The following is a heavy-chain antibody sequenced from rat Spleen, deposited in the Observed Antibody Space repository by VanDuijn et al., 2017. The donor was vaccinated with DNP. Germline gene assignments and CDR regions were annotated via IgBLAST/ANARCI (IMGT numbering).Heavy chain of an antibody. J-gene: IGHJ3*01. D-gene: IGHD1-12*02. Sequence: EVQLVESGGDLVQPGKSLKLSCEVSGFTINNYWMAWIRQVPGKGLEWVASISSSGETTYYPDSVKGRFTTSRDTAYSTLYLQMNSLRSEDTATYFCAGNYYDGSSYYPFAYWGQGTLVTVSS. V-gene: IGHV5-31*01. CDR1: GFTINNYW. CDR3: AGNYYDGSSYYPFAY. CDR2: ISSSGETT.